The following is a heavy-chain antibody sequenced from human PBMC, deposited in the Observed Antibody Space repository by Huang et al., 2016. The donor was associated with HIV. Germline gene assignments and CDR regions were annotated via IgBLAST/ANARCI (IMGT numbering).Heavy chain of an antibody. V-gene: IGHV4-34*02. CDR2: INYSGNT. CDR1: GGPFNGFL. J-gene: IGHJ4*02. CDR3: ARARLLLPFDY. D-gene: IGHD2-15*01. Sequence: QVLLQQRGAGVLKPSETLSLTCGVSGGPFNGFLWSWIRQSPGKGLEWIGEINYSGNTNDNPSLKSRVSMSVDTSKRQFSLSLKSVTAADTAVYFRARARLLLPFDYWGQGALVAVSS.